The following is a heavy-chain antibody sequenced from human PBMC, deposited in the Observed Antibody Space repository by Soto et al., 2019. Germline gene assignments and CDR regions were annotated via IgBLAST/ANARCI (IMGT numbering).Heavy chain of an antibody. CDR2: ISYSGST. D-gene: IGHD6-13*01. CDR3: AREDLRAVEAAPYNWFDP. CDR1: GGSISSGDYY. Sequence: QVQLQESGPGLVKPSQTLSLTCTVSGGSISSGDYYWSWIRQPPGKGLEWIGYISYSGSTYYNPSLKRRVTISLYTSKNQFSLKLRSVTAADTAVYYCAREDLRAVEAAPYNWFDPWGQGTLVTVSS. V-gene: IGHV4-30-4*01. J-gene: IGHJ5*02.